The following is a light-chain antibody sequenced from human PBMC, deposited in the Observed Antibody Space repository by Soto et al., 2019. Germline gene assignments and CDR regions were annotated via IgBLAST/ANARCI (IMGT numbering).Light chain of an antibody. J-gene: IGLJ1*01. CDR1: TSNIGSNY. V-gene: IGLV1-47*01. Sequence: QSVLTQPPSASGTPGQGVTISCSGSTSNIGSNYVYWYQQLPGTAPKLLIYRNNQRPSGVPDRFSGSKSGTSASLAISGLRSEDEADYFCATWDDSLTGFYVFGTGTKV. CDR3: ATWDDSLTGFYV. CDR2: RNN.